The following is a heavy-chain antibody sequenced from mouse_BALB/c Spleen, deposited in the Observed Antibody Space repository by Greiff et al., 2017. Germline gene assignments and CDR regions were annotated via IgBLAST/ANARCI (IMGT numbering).Heavy chain of an antibody. CDR2: IDPANGNT. D-gene: IGHD1-1*01. V-gene: IGHV14-3*02. CDR1: GFNIKDTY. Sequence: VHVKQSGAELVKPGASVKLSCTASGFNIKDTYMHWVKQRPEQGLEWIGRIDPANGNTKYDPKFQGKATITADTSSNTAYLQLSSLTSEDTAVYYCAMDYYGSSYNYAMDYWGQGTSVTVSS. CDR3: AMDYYGSSYNYAMDY. J-gene: IGHJ4*01.